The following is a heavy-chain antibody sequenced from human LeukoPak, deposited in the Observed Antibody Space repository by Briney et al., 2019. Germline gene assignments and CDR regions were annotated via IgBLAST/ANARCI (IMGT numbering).Heavy chain of an antibody. CDR2: VYYSGNT. CDR1: GGSISSSGYY. V-gene: IGHV4-39*02. J-gene: IGHJ4*02. D-gene: IGHD2-8*02. Sequence: PSETLSLTCTVSGGSISSSGYYWDWIRQPPGQGLEWIGSVYYSGNTYYKSSLESRVTISVDTSNNRFSLKLNSVTAADTGTYYCARATGRGSVDPVTGGYVGSWGQGSLVTVSS. CDR3: ARATGRGSVDPVTGGYVGS.